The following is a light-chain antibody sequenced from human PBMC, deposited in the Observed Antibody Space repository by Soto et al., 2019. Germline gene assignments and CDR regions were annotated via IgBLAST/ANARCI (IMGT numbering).Light chain of an antibody. CDR3: AAWDDSLSGSVL. J-gene: IGLJ2*01. CDR2: SSD. CDR1: SSNIGSNH. Sequence: QSVLTQAPSASGTPGQRVTISCFGSSSNIGSNHVYWYQKLPGTAPKLLVHSSDQRPSGVPDRFSGSKSGTSASLAISGLRSEDEADYYYAAWDDSLSGSVLFGGATKLTVL. V-gene: IGLV1-47*02.